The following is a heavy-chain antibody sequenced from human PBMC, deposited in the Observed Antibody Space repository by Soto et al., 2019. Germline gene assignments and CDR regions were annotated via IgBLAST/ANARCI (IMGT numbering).Heavy chain of an antibody. D-gene: IGHD3-3*01. V-gene: IGHV4-59*11. Sequence: SETLSLTCTVSGVSITNHLWTWIRQPPGKGLEWIGEINHSGSTNYNPSLKSRVTISVDTSKNQFSLKLSSVTAADTAVYYCARGGYYDFWSGYSYYFDYWGQGTLVTVSS. J-gene: IGHJ4*02. CDR1: GVSITNHL. CDR3: ARGGYYDFWSGYSYYFDY. CDR2: INHSGST.